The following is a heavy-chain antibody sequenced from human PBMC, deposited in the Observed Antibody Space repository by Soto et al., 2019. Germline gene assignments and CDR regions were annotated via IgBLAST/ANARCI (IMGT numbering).Heavy chain of an antibody. Sequence: ASVKVSCKVSGYTLTELSMHWVRQAPGKGHEWMGGFDPEDGETIYAQKFQGRVTMTEDTSTDTAYMELSSLRSEDTAVYYCATRYGSGSYFLVRWFDPWGQGTLVTVS. V-gene: IGHV1-24*01. J-gene: IGHJ5*02. CDR1: GYTLTELS. D-gene: IGHD3-10*01. CDR2: FDPEDGET. CDR3: ATRYGSGSYFLVRWFDP.